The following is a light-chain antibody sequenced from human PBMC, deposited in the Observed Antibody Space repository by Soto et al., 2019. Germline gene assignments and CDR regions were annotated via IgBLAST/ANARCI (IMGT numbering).Light chain of an antibody. CDR2: EVS. Sequence: QSALTQPASVSGSPGQSITISCTGTSSDVGGYNYVSWYQQHPGKAPKLMIYEVSNRPSGVSNRFSGSKSSNTASLTISGLQAEDEADYYCSSYTSSSTLVVFGTGTKLTVL. J-gene: IGLJ1*01. V-gene: IGLV2-14*01. CDR1: SSDVGGYNY. CDR3: SSYTSSSTLVV.